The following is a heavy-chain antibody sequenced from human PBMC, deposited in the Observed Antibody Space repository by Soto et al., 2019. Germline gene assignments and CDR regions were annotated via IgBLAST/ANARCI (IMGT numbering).Heavy chain of an antibody. D-gene: IGHD2-8*02. J-gene: IGHJ4*02. CDR1: GYTFTSYG. V-gene: IGHV1-18*04. Sequence: GASVKFSCKASGYTFTSYGISWVRQAPGQGLEWMGWISAYNGNTNYAQKLQGRVTMTTDTSKNQFSLKLTSVTAADTAVYYCARGSTGTSYFFDYWGQGTLVTVSS. CDR2: ISAYNGNT. CDR3: ARGSTGTSYFFDY.